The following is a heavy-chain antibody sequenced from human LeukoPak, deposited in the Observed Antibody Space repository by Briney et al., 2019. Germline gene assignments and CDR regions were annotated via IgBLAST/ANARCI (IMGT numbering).Heavy chain of an antibody. CDR2: INHSGST. CDR3: ARDVDYGGNRYFDY. CDR1: GGSFSGYY. Sequence: QTSETLSLTCAVYGGSFSGYYWSWIRQPPGKGLEWIGEINHSGSTNYNPSLKSRVTISVDTSKNQFSLKLSSVTAADTAVYYCARDVDYGGNRYFDYWGQGTLVTVSS. V-gene: IGHV4-34*01. J-gene: IGHJ4*02. D-gene: IGHD4-23*01.